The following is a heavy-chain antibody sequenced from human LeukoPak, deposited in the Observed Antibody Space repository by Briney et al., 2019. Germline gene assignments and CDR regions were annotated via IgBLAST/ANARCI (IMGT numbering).Heavy chain of an antibody. J-gene: IGHJ6*03. CDR2: ISSSSSYI. CDR3: ARDPGYCSGGSCQYYYYYYMDV. Sequence: GGSLRLSCAASGFTFSSYSMNWVRQAPGKGLEWVSSISSSSSYIYYADSVKGRFTISRDNAKNSLYLQMNSLRAEDTAVYYCARDPGYCSGGSCQYYYYYYMDVWGKGTTVTVSS. CDR1: GFTFSSYS. D-gene: IGHD2-15*01. V-gene: IGHV3-21*01.